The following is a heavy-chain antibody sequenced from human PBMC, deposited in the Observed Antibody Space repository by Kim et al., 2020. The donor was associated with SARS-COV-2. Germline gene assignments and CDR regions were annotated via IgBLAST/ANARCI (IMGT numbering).Heavy chain of an antibody. J-gene: IGHJ4*02. Sequence: GGSLRLSCAASGFTFSSYGMHWVRQAPGKGLEWVAVIWYDGSNKYYADSVKGRFTISRDNSKNTLYLQMNSLRAEDTAVYYCARAAGWFGELSHFDYWGQGTLVTVSS. D-gene: IGHD3-10*01. V-gene: IGHV3-33*01. CDR1: GFTFSSYG. CDR2: IWYDGSNK. CDR3: ARAAGWFGELSHFDY.